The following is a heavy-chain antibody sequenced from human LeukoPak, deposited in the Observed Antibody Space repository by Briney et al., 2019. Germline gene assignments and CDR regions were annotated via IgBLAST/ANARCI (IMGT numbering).Heavy chain of an antibody. V-gene: IGHV3-7*03. CDR2: INSDGSEG. D-gene: IGHD1-26*01. CDR3: ARDSRHLSVGAPYYYYGMDV. Sequence: PGGSLRLSYAVSGFTFSGFWMSWSRQAPGKGLEWVASINSDGSEGYYADVVKGRFTISRDNAKNSLYLQINSLRAEDTAVYYCARDSRHLSVGAPYYYYGMDVWGQGTTVTVSS. CDR1: GFTFSGFW. J-gene: IGHJ6*02.